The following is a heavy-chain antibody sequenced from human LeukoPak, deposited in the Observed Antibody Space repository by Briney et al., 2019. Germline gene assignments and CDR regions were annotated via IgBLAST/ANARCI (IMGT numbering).Heavy chain of an antibody. V-gene: IGHV3-23*01. J-gene: IGHJ4*02. CDR3: AKPAYEPSN. CDR1: GFTFSSYA. CDR2: ISGSGGST. Sequence: GGSLRLSCAASGFTFSSYAMSWVRQAPGKGLEWVSLISGSGGSTYYADSVKGLFTISRNNSKNTLHLQMTSPSAEDTAVSYCAKPAYEPSNWGEGTLVTVSS. D-gene: IGHD3-3*01.